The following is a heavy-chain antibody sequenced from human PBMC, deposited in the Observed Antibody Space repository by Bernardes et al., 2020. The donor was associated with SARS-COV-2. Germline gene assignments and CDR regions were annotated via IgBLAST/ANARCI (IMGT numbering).Heavy chain of an antibody. CDR3: ARVGGYYCSGGSCFQYYYYYYGMDV. D-gene: IGHD2-15*01. CDR2: ISSSSDTI. Sequence: GGSLRLSCAASGFTFSSYSMNWVRQAPGKGLEWVSYISSSSDTIYYADSVKGRFTISRDNAKNSLYLQMNSLRAEDTAVYYCARVGGYYCSGGSCFQYYYYYYGMDVWGQGTTVTVSS. V-gene: IGHV3-48*04. J-gene: IGHJ6*02. CDR1: GFTFSSYS.